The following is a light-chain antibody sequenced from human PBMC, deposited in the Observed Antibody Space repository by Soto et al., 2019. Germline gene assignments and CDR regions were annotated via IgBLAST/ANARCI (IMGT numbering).Light chain of an antibody. CDR3: QQYYSTPRT. CDR1: QSVLYSANNKNC. J-gene: IGKJ1*01. V-gene: IGKV4-1*01. Sequence: DIVMTQSPDSLAVSLGERATINCKSSQSVLYSANNKNCLAWYQQKPGQPPKLLLYWASTRESGVPDRFSGSGSGTDFTITISSLQAEDVAVYYCQQYYSTPRTLGQGTKVEIK. CDR2: WAS.